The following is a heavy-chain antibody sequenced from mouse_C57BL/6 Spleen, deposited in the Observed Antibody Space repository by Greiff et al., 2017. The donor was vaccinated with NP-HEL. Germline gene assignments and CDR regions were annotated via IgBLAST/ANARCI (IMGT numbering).Heavy chain of an antibody. V-gene: IGHV1-61*01. CDR3: AGGNSY. Sequence: QVQLQQSGPELVKPGASVKISCKASGYTFTSYWMDWVKQRPGQGLEWIGNIYPSDSETHYNQKFKDKATLTVDKSSSTAYMQLSSLTSEDSAVYYCAGGNSYWGQGTTLTVSS. D-gene: IGHD2-1*01. CDR2: IYPSDSET. J-gene: IGHJ2*01. CDR1: GYTFTSYW.